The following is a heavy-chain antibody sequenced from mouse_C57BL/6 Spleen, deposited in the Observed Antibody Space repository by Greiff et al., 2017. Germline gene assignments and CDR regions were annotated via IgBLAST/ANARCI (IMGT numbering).Heavy chain of an antibody. CDR1: GYTFTSYW. Sequence: QVQLQQPGAELVKPGASVKLSCQASGYTFTSYWMPWVKQRPGHGLEWIGMITPNSGSPTYTEQFTSQSTLTVANSSSTAYMQLSGLTSVYSAVYYCARFSTTVVAPGFAYWGQGTLVTVSA. CDR3: ARFSTTVVAPGFAY. D-gene: IGHD1-1*01. CDR2: ITPNSGSP. V-gene: IGHV1-64*01. J-gene: IGHJ3*01.